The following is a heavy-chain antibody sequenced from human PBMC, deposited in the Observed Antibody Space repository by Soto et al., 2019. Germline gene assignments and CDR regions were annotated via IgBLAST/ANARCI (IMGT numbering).Heavy chain of an antibody. Sequence: PGESLKISCKCSGYSFTSYWIIWVRQMPGKGLEWMGRIDPSDSYTNYSPSFQGHVTISADKSISTAYLQWSSLKASDTAMYYCARLGYDILTGYPNWFDPWGQGTLVTVSS. CDR1: GYSFTSYW. CDR3: ARLGYDILTGYPNWFDP. V-gene: IGHV5-10-1*01. CDR2: IDPSDSYT. J-gene: IGHJ5*02. D-gene: IGHD3-9*01.